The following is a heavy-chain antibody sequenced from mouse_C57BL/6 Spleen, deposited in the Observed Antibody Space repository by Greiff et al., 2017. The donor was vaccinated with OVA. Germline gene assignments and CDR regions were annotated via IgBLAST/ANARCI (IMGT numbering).Heavy chain of an antibody. CDR2: IWGDGST. J-gene: IGHJ3*01. V-gene: IGHV2-3*01. D-gene: IGHD1-2*01. CDR1: GFSLTSYG. CDR3: AKDGPVAY. Sequence: VKLVESGPGLVAPSPSLSITCTVSGFSLTSYGVSWVRQPPGKGLAWLGVIWGDGSTTSPSALISRLSISKDNSTSQVFLKLNSLQTDDTATYYCAKDGPVAYWGQGTLVTVSA.